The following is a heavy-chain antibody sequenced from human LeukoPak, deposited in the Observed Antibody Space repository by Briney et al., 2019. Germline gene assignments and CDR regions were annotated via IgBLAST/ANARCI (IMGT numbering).Heavy chain of an antibody. CDR2: IWYDGSKK. CDR1: GFTFSNYG. Sequence: QSGGSLRLSCAASGFTFSNYGIHWVRQAPGKGLEWVALIWYDGSKKYYADSVKGRFTISRDNSRNTLYLQMNSLRADDTAMYYCVRDKEGPFSGTYGILDYWGQGTLVTASS. J-gene: IGHJ4*02. V-gene: IGHV3-33*01. CDR3: VRDKEGPFSGTYGILDY. D-gene: IGHD3-10*01.